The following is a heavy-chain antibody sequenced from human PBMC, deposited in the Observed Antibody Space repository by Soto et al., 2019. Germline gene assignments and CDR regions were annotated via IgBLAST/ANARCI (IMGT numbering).Heavy chain of an antibody. CDR2: IYYSGST. CDR1: GGSISSGGYY. J-gene: IGHJ4*02. CDR3: ARNIIAGPGVFNY. Sequence: SETLSLTCTASGGSISSGGYYWSWIRQPPGKGLEWIGYIYYSGSTNYNPSLKSRVTISVDTSKNQFSLKLSSVTAADTAVYYCARNIIAGPGVFNYGGQETLVPVSS. D-gene: IGHD6-13*01. V-gene: IGHV4-61*08.